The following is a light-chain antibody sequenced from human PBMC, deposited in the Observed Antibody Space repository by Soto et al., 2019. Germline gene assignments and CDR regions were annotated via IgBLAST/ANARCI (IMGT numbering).Light chain of an antibody. J-gene: IGKJ3*01. CDR2: DAS. CDR1: QSLGTDY. CDR3: QQRSNWPPTFT. Sequence: DIVLTQSPGTLSLSPGERATLSCRASQSLGTDYLAWYQQKPGQAPRLLIYDASRRATGIPVRFSGSGSGADFTLTISTLEPEDFAVYYCQQRSNWPPTFTFGPGTKVDIK. V-gene: IGKV3D-20*02.